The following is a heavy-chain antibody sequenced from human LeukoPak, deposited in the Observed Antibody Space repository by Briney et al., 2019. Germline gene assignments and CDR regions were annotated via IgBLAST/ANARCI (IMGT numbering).Heavy chain of an antibody. V-gene: IGHV3-23*01. CDR3: ASLLLWFGELSFDY. J-gene: IGHJ4*02. D-gene: IGHD3-10*01. CDR1: GFTGFTFSSYG. Sequence: GGSLRLSCAASGFTGFTFSSYGMSWVRQAPGKGLEWVSAISGSGGSTYYADSVKGRFTISRDNSKNTLYLQMNSLRAEDTAVYYCASLLLWFGELSFDYWGQGTLVTVSS. CDR2: ISGSGGST.